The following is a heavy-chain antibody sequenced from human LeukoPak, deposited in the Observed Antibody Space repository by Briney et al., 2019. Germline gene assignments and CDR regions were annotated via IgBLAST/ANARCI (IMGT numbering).Heavy chain of an antibody. Sequence: PGGSLRLSCAASGFTFSSYSVNWVRQAPGKGLEWVSSISSSSSYIYYADSVKGRFTISRDNSKNTLYLQMNSLRAEDTAVYYCARVHFSSSPYFDYWGQGTLVTVSS. D-gene: IGHD6-6*01. V-gene: IGHV3-21*01. CDR3: ARVHFSSSPYFDY. CDR2: ISSSSSYI. J-gene: IGHJ4*02. CDR1: GFTFSSYS.